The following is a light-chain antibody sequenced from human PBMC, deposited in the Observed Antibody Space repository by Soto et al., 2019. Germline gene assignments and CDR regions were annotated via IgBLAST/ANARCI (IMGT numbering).Light chain of an antibody. J-gene: IGKJ5*01. CDR3: QQTYSTPIT. V-gene: IGKV1-39*01. CDR2: AAS. Sequence: DIQMTQSPSSLSASVGDRVAITCRASQSITYYLNWYQQIPGKAPKVLIYAASNLQSGVPSRFSGSGSGTDFSLTSSSLQPEDFATYYCQQTYSTPITFGQGTRLEIK. CDR1: QSITYY.